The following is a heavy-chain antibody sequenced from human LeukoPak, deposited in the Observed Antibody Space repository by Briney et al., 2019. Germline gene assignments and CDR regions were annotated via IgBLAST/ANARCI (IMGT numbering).Heavy chain of an antibody. V-gene: IGHV1-2*02. D-gene: IGHD1-1*01. Sequence: ASVTVSCKASGYTFTDYYMHWVRQAPGQGLEWMGWINPNSGTNYAQKFQGRVTMTRDTSISTAYMELTRLTSDDAAVYYCARNRWMDYWGQGTLVTVSS. CDR3: ARNRWMDY. CDR1: GYTFTDYY. J-gene: IGHJ4*02. CDR2: INPNSGT.